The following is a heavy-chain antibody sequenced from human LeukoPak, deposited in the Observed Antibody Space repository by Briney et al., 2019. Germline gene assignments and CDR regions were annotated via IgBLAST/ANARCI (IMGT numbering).Heavy chain of an antibody. Sequence: PSETLSLTCTVSGGSISSRPYYWGWIRQPPGKGLEWIGTIYHSGSAYSNPSLKSRVTMSVDTSKNQFSLNLSSVTAADTAVYYCARVGYYPDYYMDVWGKGTTVTVSS. CDR1: GGSISSRPYY. CDR3: ARVGYYPDYYMDV. D-gene: IGHD3-10*01. CDR2: IYHSGSA. V-gene: IGHV4-39*07. J-gene: IGHJ6*03.